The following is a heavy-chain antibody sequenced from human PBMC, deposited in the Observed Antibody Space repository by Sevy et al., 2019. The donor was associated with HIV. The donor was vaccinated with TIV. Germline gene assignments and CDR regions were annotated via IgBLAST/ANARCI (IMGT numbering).Heavy chain of an antibody. CDR1: GFGLSSYW. CDR3: GGLEGGVNTYGY. V-gene: IGHV3-7*01. Sequence: GGSLRLSCAASGFGLSSYWMGWVRQAPGKGLDWVANMNEDGSVKFHVDSVKGRFTISRDNAKNSLYLQMNSLRAEDTAKYYCGGLEGGVNTYGYWGQGTLVTVSS. D-gene: IGHD3-16*01. J-gene: IGHJ4*02. CDR2: MNEDGSVK.